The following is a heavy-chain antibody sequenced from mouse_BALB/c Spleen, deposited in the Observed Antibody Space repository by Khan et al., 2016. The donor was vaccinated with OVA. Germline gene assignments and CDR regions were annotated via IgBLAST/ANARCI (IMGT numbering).Heavy chain of an antibody. J-gene: IGHJ3*01. Sequence: EVALVASGGGLVKPGGSLKLSCAASGFTFSDYYMYWVRQTPEKRLEWVATISDGGSYTYYPDSVKRRFTISRDNAKNNLYLQMSSLKSEATAMYYCARAGYGGFAYWGQGTLVTVSA. D-gene: IGHD1-1*02. CDR1: GFTFSDYY. CDR2: ISDGGSYT. CDR3: ARAGYGGFAY. V-gene: IGHV5-4*02.